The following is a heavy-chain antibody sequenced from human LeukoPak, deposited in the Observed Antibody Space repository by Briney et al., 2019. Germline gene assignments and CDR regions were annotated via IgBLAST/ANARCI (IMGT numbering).Heavy chain of an antibody. V-gene: IGHV3-23*01. CDR2: ISGSGGST. Sequence: SGGSLRLSCAASGFTFSSYAMSWVRQAPGKGLEWVSAISGSGGSTYYADSVKGRFTISRDNSKNTLYLQMNSLRAEDTAVYYCAKDPYSNYSPGAYWGQGTLVTVSS. CDR3: AKDPYSNYSPGAY. CDR1: GFTFSSYA. D-gene: IGHD4-11*01. J-gene: IGHJ4*02.